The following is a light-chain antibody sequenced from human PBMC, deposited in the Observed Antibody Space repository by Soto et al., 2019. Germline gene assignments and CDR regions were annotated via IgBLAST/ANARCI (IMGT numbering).Light chain of an antibody. Sequence: EIVLTQSPGTLSLSPGERATLSCRASQSVSSSYLAWYQQKPGQAPRLLIYGASSRATGIPDRFSGSGSGTDFTLTISRLEPEDFAVYYCRQYGSSPWGFGQGTKVDIK. CDR2: GAS. J-gene: IGKJ1*01. V-gene: IGKV3-20*01. CDR3: RQYGSSPWG. CDR1: QSVSSSY.